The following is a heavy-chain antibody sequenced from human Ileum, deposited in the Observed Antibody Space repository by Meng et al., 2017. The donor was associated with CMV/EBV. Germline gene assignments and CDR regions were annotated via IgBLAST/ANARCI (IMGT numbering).Heavy chain of an antibody. CDR3: ARGSSSWAFDY. CDR1: GGSTSGSD. J-gene: IGHJ4*02. CDR2: VYSSGST. Sequence: ESGAGLVKPSETLLLTCTAFGGSTSGSDWSWIRQPATKGLEWIGRVYSSGSTDYNPSLQSRVTMSVDTSKNQFSLKLSSVTAADTAVYYCARGSSSWAFDYWGQGTLVTVSS. D-gene: IGHD2-2*01. V-gene: IGHV4-4*07.